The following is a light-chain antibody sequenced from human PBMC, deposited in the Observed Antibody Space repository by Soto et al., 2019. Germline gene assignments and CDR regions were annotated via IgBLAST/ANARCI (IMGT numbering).Light chain of an antibody. CDR1: SSDVGSDNR. J-gene: IGLJ1*01. CDR2: EVS. V-gene: IGLV2-18*01. CDR3: SLYTSSSIYV. Sequence: QSALTQPPSVSGAPGQSVTISCTGASSDVGSDNRVSWYQQPPDTAPKLLIYEVSNRPSGVPDRFSGSKSGNTASLTISGLQTEDEADYYCSLYTSSSIYVFGTGTKLTVL.